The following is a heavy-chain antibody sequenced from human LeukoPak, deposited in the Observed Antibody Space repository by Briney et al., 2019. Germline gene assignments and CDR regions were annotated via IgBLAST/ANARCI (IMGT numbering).Heavy chain of an antibody. Sequence: GRSLRLSCAASGFTFSSYAMHWVRQAPGKGLEWVAVISYDGSNNYYADSVKGRFTISRDNSKNTLYLQMNSLRAEDTAVYYCARARDIVVVPAAILDYWGQGTLVTVSS. J-gene: IGHJ4*02. CDR1: GFTFSSYA. CDR3: ARARDIVVVPAAILDY. V-gene: IGHV3-30-3*01. CDR2: ISYDGSNN. D-gene: IGHD2-2*01.